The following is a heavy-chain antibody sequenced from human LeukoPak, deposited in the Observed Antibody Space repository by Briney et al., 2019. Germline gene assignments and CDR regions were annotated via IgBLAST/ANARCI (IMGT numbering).Heavy chain of an antibody. CDR1: GYTFTSYG. CDR2: ISAYNGNT. J-gene: IGHJ3*02. Sequence: ASVKVSCKASGYTFTSYGISWVRQAPGQGLEWMGWISAYNGNTTYAQKLQGRVTMTTDTSTSTAYMELRSLRSDDTAVYYCARDTSVLEWLLYGAFDIWGQGTMVTVSS. D-gene: IGHD3-3*01. V-gene: IGHV1-18*01. CDR3: ARDTSVLEWLLYGAFDI.